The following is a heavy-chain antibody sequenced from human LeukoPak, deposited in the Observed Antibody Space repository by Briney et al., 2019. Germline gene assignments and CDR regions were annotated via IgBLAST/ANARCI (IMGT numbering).Heavy chain of an antibody. CDR2: ISSSSSYI. D-gene: IGHD4-17*01. CDR1: GFTFGDYA. V-gene: IGHV3-21*01. CDR3: ARARAHDYGDYGVYYYYGMDV. J-gene: IGHJ6*02. Sequence: GGSLRLSCTASGFTFGDYAMSWVRQAPGKGLEWVSSISSSSSYIYYADSVKGRFTISRDNAKNSLYLQMNSLRAEDTAVYYCARARAHDYGDYGVYYYYGMDVWGQGTTVTVSS.